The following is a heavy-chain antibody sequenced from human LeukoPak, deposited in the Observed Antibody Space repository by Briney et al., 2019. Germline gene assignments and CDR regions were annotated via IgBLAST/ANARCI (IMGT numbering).Heavy chain of an antibody. CDR1: GYTFTSYG. D-gene: IGHD3-22*01. Sequence: ASVKVSCKASGYTFTSYGISWVRQAPGQGLEWMGWISAYNGNTNYAQKLQGRVTMTTDTSTSTAYMELRSLRSDDTAVYYCARAGPYYYDSGGYYPNFDYWGQGTLVTVSS. CDR2: ISAYNGNT. J-gene: IGHJ4*02. V-gene: IGHV1-18*01. CDR3: ARAGPYYYDSGGYYPNFDY.